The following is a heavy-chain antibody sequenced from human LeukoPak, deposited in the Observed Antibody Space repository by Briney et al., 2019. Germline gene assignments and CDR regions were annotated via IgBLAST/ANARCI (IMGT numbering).Heavy chain of an antibody. Sequence: GGSLRLSCAASGFTFNNYGMSWVRQAPGKGLEWVSAISGSGGSTDYADSVKGRFTISRDNSKNTLYLQMNSLRAEDTAVYYCARRAGAYSHPYDYWGQGTLVTVSS. CDR1: GFTFNNYG. CDR3: ARRAGAYSHPYDY. D-gene: IGHD4/OR15-4a*01. CDR2: ISGSGGST. J-gene: IGHJ4*02. V-gene: IGHV3-23*01.